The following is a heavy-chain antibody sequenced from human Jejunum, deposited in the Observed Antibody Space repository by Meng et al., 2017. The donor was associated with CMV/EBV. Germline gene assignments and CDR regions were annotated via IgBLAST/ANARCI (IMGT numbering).Heavy chain of an antibody. D-gene: IGHD2-15*01. Sequence: QVQLQESGPRLVKPSQTLSLTRTVSGDFISRDYFWGWIRQPPGKGLEWIGYIYHGGSTDYNPSLRSRVTISVDTSKNQFSLKLSSVTAADTAVYYCKTYSSGGGLGPWGQGTLVTVSS. V-gene: IGHV4-30-4*01. CDR2: IYHGGST. CDR3: KTYSSGGGLGP. J-gene: IGHJ5*02. CDR1: GDFISRDYF.